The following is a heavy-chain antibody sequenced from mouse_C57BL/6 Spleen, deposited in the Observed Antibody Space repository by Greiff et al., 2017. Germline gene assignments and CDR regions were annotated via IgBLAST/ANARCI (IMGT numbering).Heavy chain of an antibody. V-gene: IGHV1-80*01. D-gene: IGHD2-12*01. CDR1: GYAFSSYW. Sequence: VQVVESGAELVKPGASVKISCKASGYAFSSYWMNWVKQRPGKGLEWIGQIYPGDGDTNYNGKFKGKATLTADKSSSTAYMQLSSLTSEDSAVYFCARDYSSYVDYWGQGTSVTVSS. CDR2: IYPGDGDT. CDR3: ARDYSSYVDY. J-gene: IGHJ4*01.